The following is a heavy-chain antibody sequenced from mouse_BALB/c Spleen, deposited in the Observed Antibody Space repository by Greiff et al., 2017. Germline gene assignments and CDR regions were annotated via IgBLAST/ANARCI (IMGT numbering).Heavy chain of an antibody. CDR1: GFTFSSFG. CDR3: ARKGYGSSYVGFDY. J-gene: IGHJ2*01. D-gene: IGHD1-1*01. Sequence: EVKLMESGGGLVQPGGSRKLSCAASGFTFSSFGMHWVRQAPEKGLEWVAYISSGSSTIYYADTVKGRFTISRDNPKNTLFLQMTSLRSEDTAMYYCARKGYGSSYVGFDYWGQGTTLTVSS. CDR2: ISSGSSTI. V-gene: IGHV5-17*02.